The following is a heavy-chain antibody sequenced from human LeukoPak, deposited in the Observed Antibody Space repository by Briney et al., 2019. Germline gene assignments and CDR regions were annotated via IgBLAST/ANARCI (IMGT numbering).Heavy chain of an antibody. CDR1: VFTFGDYT. CDR2: IRSKPYGGTR. V-gene: IGHV3-49*04. Sequence: GGSPRLSPTASVFTFGDYTMSWVPAAPGRGRECVGFIRSKPYGGTRKYAASVKGRFTISRDDSKSIAYLQMNSLKTEDTAVYYCTRPPLVVPAAIDYWGQGTLVTVSS. D-gene: IGHD2-2*01. J-gene: IGHJ4*02. CDR3: TRPPLVVPAAIDY.